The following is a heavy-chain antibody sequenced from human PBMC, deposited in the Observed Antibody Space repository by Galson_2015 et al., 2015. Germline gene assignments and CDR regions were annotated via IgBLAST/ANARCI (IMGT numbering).Heavy chain of an antibody. CDR2: ISSSSSYI. Sequence: SLRLSCAASGFTFSSYDMNWVRQAPGKGLEWVSSISSSSSYIYYADSVKGRFTISRDNAKNSLYLQMNSLRAGDTAVYYSARDGTAKYNWFDPLGQGTLVTVSS. D-gene: IGHD1-26*01. J-gene: IGHJ5*02. V-gene: IGHV3-21*01. CDR1: GFTFSSYD. CDR3: ARDGTAKYNWFDP.